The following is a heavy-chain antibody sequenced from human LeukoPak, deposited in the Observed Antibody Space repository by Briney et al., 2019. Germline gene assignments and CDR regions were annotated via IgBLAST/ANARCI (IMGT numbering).Heavy chain of an antibody. Sequence: GGSLRLSCAASGFTFSSYWMHWVRQAPGKGLVWVSRINSDGSSTSYADSVKGRFTISRDNAKNTLYLQMNSLRAEDTAVYYCASKIHYDILTGYYSHWGQGTLVTVSS. D-gene: IGHD3-9*01. CDR3: ASKIHYDILTGYYSH. CDR1: GFTFSSYW. CDR2: INSDGSST. J-gene: IGHJ4*02. V-gene: IGHV3-74*01.